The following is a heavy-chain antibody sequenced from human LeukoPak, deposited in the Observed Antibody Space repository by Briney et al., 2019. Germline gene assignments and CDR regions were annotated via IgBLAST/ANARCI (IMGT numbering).Heavy chain of an antibody. Sequence: SETLSLTCAVYGESFSGYYWSWIRQPPGKGLEWIGEINHSGSTNYNPSLKSRVTISVDTSKNQFSLKLSSVTAADTAVYYCARAQATVTRGPFDYWGQGTLVTVSS. CDR1: GESFSGYY. CDR3: ARAQATVTRGPFDY. D-gene: IGHD4-17*01. CDR2: INHSGST. V-gene: IGHV4-34*01. J-gene: IGHJ4*02.